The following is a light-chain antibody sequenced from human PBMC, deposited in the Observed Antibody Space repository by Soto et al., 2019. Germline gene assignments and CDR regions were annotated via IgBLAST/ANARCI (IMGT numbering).Light chain of an antibody. V-gene: IGKV1-5*03. J-gene: IGKJ1*01. Sequence: IQMTQSPSTLSASVGDRVTITCRASQSISNWLAWYQQRPGKAPKLLIYKASSLEGGVPSRFSGSGSGTEFTLTISSLQPDDFATYYCQQYNTYSRTSGQGTKVEIK. CDR1: QSISNW. CDR3: QQYNTYSRT. CDR2: KAS.